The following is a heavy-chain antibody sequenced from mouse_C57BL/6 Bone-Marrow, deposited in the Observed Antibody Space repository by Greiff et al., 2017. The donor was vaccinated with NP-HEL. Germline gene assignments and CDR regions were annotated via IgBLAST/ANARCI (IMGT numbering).Heavy chain of an antibody. CDR2: IDPSDSYT. V-gene: IGHV1-59*01. Sequence: QVQLQQPGAELVRPGTSVKLSCKASGYTFTSYWMHWVKQRPGQGLEWIGVIDPSDSYTNYNQKFKGKATLTVDTSSSTAYMQLSSLTSEDSAVYYCARENYDYDAMDYWGQGTSVIVSS. CDR3: ARENYDYDAMDY. CDR1: GYTFTSYW. D-gene: IGHD1-1*02. J-gene: IGHJ4*01.